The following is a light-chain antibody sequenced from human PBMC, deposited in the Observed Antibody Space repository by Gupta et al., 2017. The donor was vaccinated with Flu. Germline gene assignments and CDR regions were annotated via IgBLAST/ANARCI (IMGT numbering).Light chain of an antibody. CDR3: QVWDSYTAVI. CDR1: NIGNKN. CDR2: RDS. Sequence: GGNNIGNKNVHWYQQKPGQAPVLVIYRDSNRPSGIPERFSGSHSGNTATLTISGAQAGDEADYYCQVWDSYTAVIFGGGPMVT. V-gene: IGLV3-9*01. J-gene: IGLJ2*01.